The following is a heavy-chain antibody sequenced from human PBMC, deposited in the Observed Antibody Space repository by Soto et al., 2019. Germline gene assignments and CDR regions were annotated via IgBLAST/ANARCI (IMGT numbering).Heavy chain of an antibody. J-gene: IGHJ5*02. Sequence: SETLSLTCTVSGVSITSGDYYWNWIRQPPGKGLEWIGNIDYSGNTYYNPSLKSRLTISLDTSKNHFSLKLSSVTAADTAVYYCASFGVASMNWFDPWGQGTLVTVS. CDR2: IDYSGNT. CDR1: GVSITSGDYY. D-gene: IGHD3-3*01. CDR3: ASFGVASMNWFDP. V-gene: IGHV4-30-4*01.